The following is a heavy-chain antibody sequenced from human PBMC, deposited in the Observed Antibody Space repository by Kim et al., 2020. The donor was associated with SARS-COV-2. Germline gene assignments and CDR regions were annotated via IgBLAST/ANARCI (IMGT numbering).Heavy chain of an antibody. CDR2: TYYRSKWYN. CDR3: ARDHQYSVDY. CDR1: GDNVSGDSVA. J-gene: IGHJ4*02. Sequence: SQTLSLTCVISGDNVSGDSVAWNWIRQSPSRGLEWLGRTYYRSKWYNDYAVSVKGRITISPDTSKNQFSLLVNSVTPEDTAVYHCARDHQYSVDYWGQGTLVTVSS. D-gene: IGHD4-4*01. V-gene: IGHV6-1*01.